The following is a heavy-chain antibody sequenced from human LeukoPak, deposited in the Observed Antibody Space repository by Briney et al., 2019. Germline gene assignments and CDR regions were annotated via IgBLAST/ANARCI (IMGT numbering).Heavy chain of an antibody. V-gene: IGHV3-23*01. CDR3: AKYYYGSGNSYGMDV. Sequence: GGSLRLSCAASGFTFSSYAMSWVRQAPGKGLEWVSAISGSGGSTYYADSVKGWFTISRDNSKNTLYLQMNSLRAEDTAVYYCAKYYYGSGNSYGMDVWGQGTTVTVSS. CDR1: GFTFSSYA. D-gene: IGHD3-10*01. CDR2: ISGSGGST. J-gene: IGHJ6*02.